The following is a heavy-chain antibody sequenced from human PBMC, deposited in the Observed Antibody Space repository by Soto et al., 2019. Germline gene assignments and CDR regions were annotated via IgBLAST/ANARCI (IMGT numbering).Heavy chain of an antibody. D-gene: IGHD3-9*01. J-gene: IGHJ6*03. Sequence: GGSLILSCAASGFTFSSYSMSWVRQAPGKGLGWVSAISGSGGSTYYADSVKGRFTISRDNSKNTLYLQMNSLRAEDTAVYYCAKTAYYDILTGYSPTLYYYYYMDVWGKGTTVTVSS. V-gene: IGHV3-23*01. CDR3: AKTAYYDILTGYSPTLYYYYYMDV. CDR2: ISGSGGST. CDR1: GFTFSSYS.